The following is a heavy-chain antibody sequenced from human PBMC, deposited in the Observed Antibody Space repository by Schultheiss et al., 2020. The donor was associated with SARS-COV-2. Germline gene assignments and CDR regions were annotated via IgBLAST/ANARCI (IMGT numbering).Heavy chain of an antibody. V-gene: IGHV3-21*01. Sequence: GGSLRLSCAASGFTFSSYSMNWVRQAPGKGLEWVSSISSSSSYIYYADSVKGRFTISSDNAKNSLYLQMNSLRAEDTAVYYCARGRGAGSSFLMDVWGQGTTVTVSS. J-gene: IGHJ6*02. CDR1: GFTFSSYS. CDR3: ARGRGAGSSFLMDV. D-gene: IGHD6-13*01. CDR2: ISSSSSYI.